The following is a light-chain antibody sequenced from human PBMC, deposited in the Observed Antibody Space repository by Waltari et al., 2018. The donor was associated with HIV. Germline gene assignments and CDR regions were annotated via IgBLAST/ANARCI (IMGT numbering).Light chain of an antibody. CDR3: YSRDSSGDHR. CDR1: SLGNYY. CDR2: GKN. V-gene: IGLV3-19*01. Sequence: SSELTQDPAVSVALGQTVRITCQGDSLGNYYASWYQQKPGQAPILVSFGKNNRASGIPDRFSGSSSGCTSSLTITGAQAEDEADYYCYSRDSSGDHRFGGGTKLTVL. J-gene: IGLJ2*01.